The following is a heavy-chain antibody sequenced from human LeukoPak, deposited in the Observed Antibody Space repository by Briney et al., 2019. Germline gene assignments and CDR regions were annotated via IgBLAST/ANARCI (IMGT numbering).Heavy chain of an antibody. Sequence: GGSLRLSCAASGFTFSSYWMHWVRQAPGKGLVWVSRISFDGSTTSYADSVKGRFTISRDNAKNTLYLQMNSLRAEDTSVYYCARNGGSRGLDYWGQETLVTVSS. V-gene: IGHV3-74*01. CDR3: ARNGGSRGLDY. J-gene: IGHJ4*02. D-gene: IGHD1-26*01. CDR2: ISFDGSTT. CDR1: GFTFSSYW.